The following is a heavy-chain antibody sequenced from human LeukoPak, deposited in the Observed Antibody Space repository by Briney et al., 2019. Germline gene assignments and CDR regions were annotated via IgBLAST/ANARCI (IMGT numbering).Heavy chain of an antibody. J-gene: IGHJ3*02. Sequence: PSETLSLTCTVSGGSISSYYWSWIRQPPGKGLEWIGYIYYSGSTSYNPSLKSRVTISVDTSKNQFSLKLSSVTAADTAVYYCAREGSGWFRAFDIWGQGTMVTVSS. CDR1: GGSISSYY. D-gene: IGHD6-19*01. CDR2: IYYSGST. V-gene: IGHV4-59*01. CDR3: AREGSGWFRAFDI.